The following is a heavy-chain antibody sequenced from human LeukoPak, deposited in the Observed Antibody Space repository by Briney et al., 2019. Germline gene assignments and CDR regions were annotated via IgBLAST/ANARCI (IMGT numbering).Heavy chain of an antibody. CDR1: GFTFSSYA. CDR3: ARDGEDYGTLSY. CDR2: ISYDGSNK. J-gene: IGHJ4*02. D-gene: IGHD3-16*01. Sequence: GRSLRLSCAASGFTFSSYAMHWVRQAPGKGLEWAAVISYDGSNKYYADSVKGRFTISRDNSKNTLYLQMNSLRAEDTAVYYCARDGEDYGTLSYWGQGTLVTVSS. V-gene: IGHV3-30-3*01.